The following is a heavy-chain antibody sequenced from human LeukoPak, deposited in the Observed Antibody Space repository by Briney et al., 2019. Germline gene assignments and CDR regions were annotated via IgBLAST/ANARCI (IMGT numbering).Heavy chain of an antibody. CDR2: ISGSGGST. D-gene: IGHD2-2*01. CDR3: AKSLGAVVPAALDH. CDR1: GFTFSSYG. Sequence: GGSLRLSCAASGFTFSSYGMSWVRQAPGKGLEWVSAISGSGGSTYYADSVKGRFTISRDNSKNTLYLQMNSLRAEDTAVYYCAKSLGAVVPAALDHWGQGTLVTVSS. V-gene: IGHV3-23*01. J-gene: IGHJ4*02.